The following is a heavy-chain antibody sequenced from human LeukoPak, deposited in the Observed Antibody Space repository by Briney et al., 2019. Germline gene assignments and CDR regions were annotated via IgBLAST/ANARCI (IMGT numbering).Heavy chain of an antibody. D-gene: IGHD4-17*01. CDR3: AKVLMEYGVYDYYYGMDV. CDR1: GFTFSSYA. Sequence: GGSLSLSCAASGFTFSSYAMSWVRQAPGKGLEWVSAISGSGGSTYYADSVKGRFTISRDNSKNSLYLQMNSLRAEDTAVYYCAKVLMEYGVYDYYYGMDVWGQGTTVTVSS. CDR2: ISGSGGST. J-gene: IGHJ6*02. V-gene: IGHV3-23*01.